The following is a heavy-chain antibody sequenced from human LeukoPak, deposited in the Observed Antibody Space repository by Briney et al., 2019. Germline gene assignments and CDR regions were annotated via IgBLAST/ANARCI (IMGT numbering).Heavy chain of an antibody. CDR1: GYTFASYD. V-gene: IGHV1-8*01. D-gene: IGHD3-9*01. CDR2: MNPNSGNT. CDR3: ARGPQIPYFDWLLRNWFDP. Sequence: ASVKVSCKASGYTFASYDINWVRQATGQGLEWMGWMNPNSGNTGYAQKFQGRVTMTRNTSISTAYMELSSLRSEDTAVYYCARGPQIPYFDWLLRNWFDPWGQGTLVTVSS. J-gene: IGHJ5*02.